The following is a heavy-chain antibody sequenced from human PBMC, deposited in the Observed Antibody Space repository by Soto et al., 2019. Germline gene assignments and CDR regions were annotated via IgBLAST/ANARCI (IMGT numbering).Heavy chain of an antibody. J-gene: IGHJ4*02. V-gene: IGHV5-10-1*01. Sequence: GECLKISCKGSGYSFAGHWITWVRQKPGKGLEWMGRIDPSDSQTYYSPSFRGHVTISATKSITTVFLQWSSLRASDTAMYYCARQIYGSDTGPNFQYYFDSWGQGTPVTVSS. CDR1: GYSFAGHW. D-gene: IGHD2-8*02. CDR3: ARQIYGSDTGPNFQYYFDS. CDR2: IDPSDSQT.